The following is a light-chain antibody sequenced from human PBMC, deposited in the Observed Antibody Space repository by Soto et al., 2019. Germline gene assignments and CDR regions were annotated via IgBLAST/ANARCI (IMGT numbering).Light chain of an antibody. J-gene: IGLJ1*01. CDR1: RSDIGDSNF. Sequence: QSVLTQPASVSGSPGQSVTISCTGPRSDIGDSNFISWYQHSPGKDPRLLIYEVNNRPSGVSKRFSGSKAGNTASLTIYGLLDDDEAAYFCASFRSGAILVFGSGTKVTVL. V-gene: IGLV2-14*01. CDR2: EVN. CDR3: ASFRSGAILV.